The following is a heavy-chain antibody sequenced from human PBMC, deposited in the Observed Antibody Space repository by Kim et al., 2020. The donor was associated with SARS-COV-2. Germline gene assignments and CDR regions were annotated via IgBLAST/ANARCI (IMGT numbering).Heavy chain of an antibody. D-gene: IGHD7-27*01. V-gene: IGHV3-48*03. Sequence: RRSTISYADSVKGRLPISRDKAKHSLYLQMNSLRAEDTAVHYCARGPLGYWGQGTLVTVSS. CDR2: RRSTI. CDR3: ARGPLGY. J-gene: IGHJ4*02.